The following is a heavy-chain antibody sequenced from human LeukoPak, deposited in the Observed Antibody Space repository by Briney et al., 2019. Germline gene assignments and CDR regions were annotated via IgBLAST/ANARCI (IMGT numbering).Heavy chain of an antibody. J-gene: IGHJ4*02. Sequence: GGSLRLSCAASGFTFSSYSTNWVRQAPGKGLEWVSYISSSSSTIYYADSVKGRFTISRDNAKNSLYLQMNSLRAEDTAVYYCARRTNSGVDYWGQGTLVTVSS. V-gene: IGHV3-48*04. CDR2: ISSSSSTI. CDR1: GFTFSSYS. CDR3: ARRTNSGVDY. D-gene: IGHD5-12*01.